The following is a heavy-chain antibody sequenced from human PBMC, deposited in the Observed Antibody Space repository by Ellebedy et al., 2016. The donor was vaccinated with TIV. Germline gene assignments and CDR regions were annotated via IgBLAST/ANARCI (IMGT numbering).Heavy chain of an antibody. CDR3: ARAVLERPFDY. CDR1: GFTFSSYW. CDR2: INHSGST. J-gene: IGHJ4*02. D-gene: IGHD1-1*01. Sequence: MPGGSLRLSCAASGFTFSSYWMSWVRQPPGKGLEWIGEINHSGSTNYNPSLKSRVTISVDTSKNQFPLKLSSVTAADTAVYYCARAVLERPFDYWGQGTLVTVSS. V-gene: IGHV4-34*01.